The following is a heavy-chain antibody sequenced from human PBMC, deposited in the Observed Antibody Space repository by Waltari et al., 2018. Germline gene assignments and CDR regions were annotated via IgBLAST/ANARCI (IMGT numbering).Heavy chain of an antibody. CDR1: GGSITTNHYY. CDR2: IHHRGRT. D-gene: IGHD1-1*01. J-gene: IGHJ5*02. Sequence: QLQFQESGPGLVRPSETSSLTCSVSGGSITTNHYYWAWIRQSPEKGLEWLGSIHHRGRTYYSLCFRDLLSLSVDAAKREFSLRLTSVTAADTGIYYCTKSGNSMTSFNYFDPWGPGTLATVSS. V-gene: IGHV4-39*01. CDR3: TKSGNSMTSFNYFDP.